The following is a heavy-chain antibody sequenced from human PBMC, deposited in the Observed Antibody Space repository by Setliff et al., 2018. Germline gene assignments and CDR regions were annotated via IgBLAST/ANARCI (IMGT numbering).Heavy chain of an antibody. J-gene: IGHJ2*01. CDR2: IYHSGST. CDR3: ARAVPRGATPDYWYFDL. Sequence: SETLSLTCAVYGGSFSGYHWSWIRHAPGKGLEWIGSIYHSGSTYFNPSLKSRVTLSVDTSKNQFSLKLNSVTAADTTVYYCARAVPRGATPDYWYFDLWGRGTLVTVSS. CDR1: GGSFSGYH. D-gene: IGHD2-2*01. V-gene: IGHV4-34*01.